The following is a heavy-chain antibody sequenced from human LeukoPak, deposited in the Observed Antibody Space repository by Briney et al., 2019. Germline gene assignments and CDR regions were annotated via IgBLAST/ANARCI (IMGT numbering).Heavy chain of an antibody. J-gene: IGHJ4*02. CDR1: GFTFSSYG. Sequence: GGTLRLSCAASGFTFSSYGMSWVRQAPGKGLEWVSAISGSGGSTYYADSVKGRFTISRGNSKNTLYLQMNSLRAEDTAVYYCAKVGEPYDSGSYYVDYWGQGTLVTVSS. CDR3: AKVGEPYDSGSYYVDY. CDR2: ISGSGGST. D-gene: IGHD3-10*01. V-gene: IGHV3-23*01.